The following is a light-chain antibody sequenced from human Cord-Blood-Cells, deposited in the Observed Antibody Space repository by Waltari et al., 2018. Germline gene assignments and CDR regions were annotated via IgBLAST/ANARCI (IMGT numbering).Light chain of an antibody. Sequence: SSELTQDPAVSVALGPTVGLTCQGDRLRSHYESWYQQKPGQAPVLVIYGKNNRPSGIPDRFSGSSSGNTASLTITGAQAEDEADYYCNSRDSSGNHVVFGGGTKLTVL. CDR3: NSRDSSGNHVV. V-gene: IGLV3-19*01. CDR1: RLRSHY. CDR2: GKN. J-gene: IGLJ2*01.